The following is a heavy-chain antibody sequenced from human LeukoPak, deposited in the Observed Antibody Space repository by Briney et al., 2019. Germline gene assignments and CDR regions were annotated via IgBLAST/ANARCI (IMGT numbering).Heavy chain of an antibody. CDR1: GYILISYG. D-gene: IGHD3-10*01. Sequence: GSVTVSFKATGYILISYGMSWVGQAPGQGGEGMGWISGYNDKTDYEQEFQGRVTMTTDTSTTTAYMELRSLRSDDTAVYYCARRELLVRSWFDPWGQGTLVTVSS. CDR2: ISGYNDKT. V-gene: IGHV1-18*01. J-gene: IGHJ5*02. CDR3: ARRELLVRSWFDP.